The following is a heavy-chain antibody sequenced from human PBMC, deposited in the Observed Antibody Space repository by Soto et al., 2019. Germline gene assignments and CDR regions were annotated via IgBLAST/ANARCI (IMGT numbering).Heavy chain of an antibody. Sequence: PGGSLRLSCAASGFTFSSYSMNWVRQAPGKGLVWVSRINSDGSSTTYADSVKGRFTISRDNAKNTLYLQMNSLRAEDTAVYYCARVSFLSGSTYDYWGQGTLVTVSS. CDR1: GFTFSSYS. V-gene: IGHV3-74*01. D-gene: IGHD2-15*01. J-gene: IGHJ4*02. CDR3: ARVSFLSGSTYDY. CDR2: INSDGSST.